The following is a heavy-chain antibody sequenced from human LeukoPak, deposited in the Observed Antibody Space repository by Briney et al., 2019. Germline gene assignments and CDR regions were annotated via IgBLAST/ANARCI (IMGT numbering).Heavy chain of an antibody. CDR2: INPSGGST. CDR1: GYTFTSYY. J-gene: IGHJ6*02. Sequence: GTSVKVSCKASGYTFTSYYMHWVRQAPGQGLEWMGIINPSGGSTSYAQKFQGRVTMTRDTSTSTVYMELSSLRSEDTAVYYCARASSRYYGMDVWGQGTTVTVSS. CDR3: ARASSRYYGMDV. V-gene: IGHV1-46*01.